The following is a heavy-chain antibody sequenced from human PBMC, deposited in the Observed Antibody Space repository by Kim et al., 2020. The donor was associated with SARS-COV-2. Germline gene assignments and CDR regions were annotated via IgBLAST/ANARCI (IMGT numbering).Heavy chain of an antibody. D-gene: IGHD1-20*01. J-gene: IGHJ4*02. Sequence: SETLSLTCAVYGGSFSGYYWSWIRQPPGKGLEWIGEINHSGSTNYNPSIKSRVTISVDTSKNQFSLKLSSVTAADTAVYYCARGPHVYTEDYWGQGTLVTVSS. CDR1: GGSFSGYY. CDR2: INHSGST. V-gene: IGHV4-34*01. CDR3: ARGPHVYTEDY.